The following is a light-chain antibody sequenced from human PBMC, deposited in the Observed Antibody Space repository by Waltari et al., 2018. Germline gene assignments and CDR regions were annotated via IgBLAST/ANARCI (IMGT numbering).Light chain of an antibody. CDR2: DVH. CDR3: SSYLSTNTEV. J-gene: IGLJ2*01. V-gene: IGLV2-14*03. CDR1: SRDVGSYDY. Sequence: QYALTQPASVSGSPGQSIAIPCPGTSRDVGSYDYVSWYQQHPGKAPKLVIFDVHYRPVGVFDRFSGSKSGNTASLTISGLQPEDEADYYCSSYLSTNTEVFGGGTKVTVL.